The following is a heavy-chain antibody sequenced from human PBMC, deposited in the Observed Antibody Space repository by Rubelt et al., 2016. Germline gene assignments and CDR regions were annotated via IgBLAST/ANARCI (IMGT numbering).Heavy chain of an antibody. CDR2: VYYSGTT. Sequence: QLQLQESGPGLVKPSETLSLTCTVSGGSFSKTSYYWGWIRQTPGKGLVLIGSVYYSGTTSYNPSLKSRVTITVDMPKNQCSLRLSAGGAADTAVLYWARHREGHAYGQMTNFDSWGQGTLVTVSS. D-gene: IGHD3-10*01. CDR3: ARHREGHAYGQMTNFDS. V-gene: IGHV4-39*01. CDR1: GGSFSKTSYY. J-gene: IGHJ4*02.